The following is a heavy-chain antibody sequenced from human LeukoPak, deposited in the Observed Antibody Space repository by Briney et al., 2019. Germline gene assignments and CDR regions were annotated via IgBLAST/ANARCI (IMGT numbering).Heavy chain of an antibody. CDR1: SDSISSGGYS. J-gene: IGHJ4*02. CDR2: IYHTGST. Sequence: TLSLTCAVSSDSISSGGYSWTWIRQPPGQGLEWIGHIYHTGSTYYNPSLKSRVTMSVDRPKNQFSLKLSSVTAADTAVYYCARVVTSSSFLDYWGQGILVTVSS. D-gene: IGHD2-21*02. CDR3: ARVVTSSSFLDY. V-gene: IGHV4-30-2*01.